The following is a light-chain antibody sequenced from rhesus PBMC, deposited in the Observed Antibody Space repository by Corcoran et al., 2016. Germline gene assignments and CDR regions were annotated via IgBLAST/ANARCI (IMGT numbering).Light chain of an antibody. Sequence: DIQMTQSPSSLSASVGDTVTITCRASQGSSSYLKWFQQKPGKAPKLLIYDASSLESGVPSRFSGSGSGTDFTLTISSLQPENFAAIYFLQHNSYPLTFGGGTKVEIE. V-gene: IGKV1-28*03. CDR2: DAS. J-gene: IGKJ4*01. CDR1: QGSSSY. CDR3: LQHNSYPLT.